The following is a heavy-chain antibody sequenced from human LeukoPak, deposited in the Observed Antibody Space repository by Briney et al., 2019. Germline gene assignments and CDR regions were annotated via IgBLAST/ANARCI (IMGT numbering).Heavy chain of an antibody. J-gene: IGHJ4*02. V-gene: IGHV3-23*01. CDR3: ARAWGSGYDLNY. CDR1: GFTFSSYA. D-gene: IGHD5-12*01. CDR2: ISGSGGST. Sequence: PGGSLRLSCAASGFTFSSYAMSWVRQAPGKGLEWVSAISGSGGSTYYADSVKGRFTISRDNAKDSLYLQMNNLRAEDTAVYYCARAWGSGYDLNYWGQGTLVTVSS.